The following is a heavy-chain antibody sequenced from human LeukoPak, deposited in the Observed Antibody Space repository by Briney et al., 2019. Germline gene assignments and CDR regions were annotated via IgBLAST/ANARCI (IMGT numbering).Heavy chain of an antibody. V-gene: IGHV4-30-2*01. CDR1: GGSISSGGYS. CDR3: ARGASRDGFLFAFDI. D-gene: IGHD5-24*01. CDR2: IYHSGST. Sequence: SQTLSLTCAVSGGSISSGGYSWSWIRQPPGKGLEWIGYIYHSGSTYYNPSLKSRVTISVDRSENQFSLKLSSVTAADTAVYYCARGASRDGFLFAFDIWGQGTMVTVSS. J-gene: IGHJ3*02.